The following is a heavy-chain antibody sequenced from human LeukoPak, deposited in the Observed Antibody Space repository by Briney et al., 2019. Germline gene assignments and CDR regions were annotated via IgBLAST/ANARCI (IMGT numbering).Heavy chain of an antibody. CDR2: INPNSGGT. CDR1: GYTFTGYY. Sequence: ASVKVSCKAPGYTFTGYYMHWVRQAPGQGLEWMGWINPNSGGTNYAQKFQGRVTMTRDTSISTAYMELSRLRSDDTAVYYCARDRYDILTGYYPYWGQGTLVTVSS. D-gene: IGHD3-9*01. V-gene: IGHV1-2*02. J-gene: IGHJ4*02. CDR3: ARDRYDILTGYYPY.